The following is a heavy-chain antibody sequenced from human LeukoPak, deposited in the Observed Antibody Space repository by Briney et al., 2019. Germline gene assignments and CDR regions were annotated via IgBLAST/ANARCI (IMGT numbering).Heavy chain of an antibody. D-gene: IGHD3-22*01. CDR3: ARPPLPYYYDSSGYYYFDY. CDR1: GFTFSSYW. CDR2: IKQDGSEK. J-gene: IGHJ4*02. V-gene: IGHV3-7*01. Sequence: GGSLRLSCAASGFTFSSYWMSWVRQAPGKGLEWVANIKQDGSEKYYVDSVKGRFTISRDNAKNSLYLQMNSLRAEDTAVYYCARPPLPYYYDSSGYYYFDYWGQGTLVTVSS.